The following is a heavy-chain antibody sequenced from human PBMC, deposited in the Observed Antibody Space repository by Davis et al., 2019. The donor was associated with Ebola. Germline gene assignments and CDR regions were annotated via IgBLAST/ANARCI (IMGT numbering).Heavy chain of an antibody. CDR1: GYTFTSYG. CDR3: AREESGFVVVVAGIDY. CDR2: INPHNGNT. Sequence: ASVKVSCKASGYTFTSYGITWVRQAPGQGLEWMGWINPHNGNTNYAQNVQGRVTMTTDTSTSTAYMEVGILRSDDTAVYYCAREESGFVVVVAGIDYWGQGTLVTVSS. V-gene: IGHV1-18*04. J-gene: IGHJ4*02. D-gene: IGHD2-15*01.